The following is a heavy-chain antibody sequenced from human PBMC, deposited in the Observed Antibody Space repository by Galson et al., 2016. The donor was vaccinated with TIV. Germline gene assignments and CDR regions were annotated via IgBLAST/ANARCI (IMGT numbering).Heavy chain of an antibody. J-gene: IGHJ3*02. CDR2: IYPGDSDT. CDR3: GVKRDYGVAFDI. Sequence: QSGAEVKKPGESLKISCEGSGYKFTTYWIAWVRQMPGKGLEWMGAIYPGDSDTRYSPSFQGQVTISADKSISTAYLQWCSLKASDTAMYYCGVKRDYGVAFDIWGQGTMVTVSS. V-gene: IGHV5-51*01. CDR1: GYKFTTYW. D-gene: IGHD4-17*01.